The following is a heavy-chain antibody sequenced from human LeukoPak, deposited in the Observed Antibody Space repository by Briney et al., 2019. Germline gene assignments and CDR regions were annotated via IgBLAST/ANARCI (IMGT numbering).Heavy chain of an antibody. CDR2: ISSSSSYI. D-gene: IGHD4-23*01. J-gene: IGHJ4*02. V-gene: IGHV3-21*04. CDR3: ARGRTYGGFADPRFDY. CDR1: GFTLSTYS. Sequence: GGSLRLSCAASGFTLSTYSMNWVRQAPGKGLEWVSSISSSSSYIYYADSLKGRFTISRDNAKNSLYLQMNSLRSDDTAVYYCARGRTYGGFADPRFDYWGQGTLVTVSS.